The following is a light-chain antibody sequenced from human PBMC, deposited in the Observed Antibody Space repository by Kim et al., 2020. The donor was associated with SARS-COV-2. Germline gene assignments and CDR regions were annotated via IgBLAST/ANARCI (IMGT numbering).Light chain of an antibody. CDR1: QSLLYHNGYNY. CDR3: MQALDTPLT. J-gene: IGKJ4*01. V-gene: IGKV2-28*01. CDR2: LAS. Sequence: DIVMTQSPPSLPVTPGEPASISCRSSQSLLYHNGYNYLDWYVQSPGQSPQLLIYLASRRAPGVPDRFSGSGSGTDFTLKITRVEAEDVGVYYCMQALDTPLTFGGGTKVDIK.